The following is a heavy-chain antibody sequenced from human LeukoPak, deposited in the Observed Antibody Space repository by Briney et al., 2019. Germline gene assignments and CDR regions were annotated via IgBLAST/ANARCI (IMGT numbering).Heavy chain of an antibody. D-gene: IGHD2-15*01. CDR1: GYTFSTYW. CDR2: INQDGSEK. Sequence: PAGGSLRLSCAASGYTFSTYWMNWVRQAPGKGLEWVANINQDGSEKYYVDSVRGRFTISRDNAKNSLYLQTNSLRAEDTAVYYCARLVAPFYYYIDVWGKGTTVTVS. V-gene: IGHV3-7*01. CDR3: ARLVAPFYYYIDV. J-gene: IGHJ6*03.